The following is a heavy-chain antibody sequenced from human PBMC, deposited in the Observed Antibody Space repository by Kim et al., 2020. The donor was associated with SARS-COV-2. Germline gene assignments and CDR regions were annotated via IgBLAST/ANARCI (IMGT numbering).Heavy chain of an antibody. V-gene: IGHV3-30*05. Sequence: DSVKGRFTMSRDNSTNTMYLQMNSMRAEGTAVYYCARDPSGDYGDYYLDYWGQGTLVTVSS. J-gene: IGHJ4*02. D-gene: IGHD4-17*01. CDR3: ARDPSGDYGDYYLDY.